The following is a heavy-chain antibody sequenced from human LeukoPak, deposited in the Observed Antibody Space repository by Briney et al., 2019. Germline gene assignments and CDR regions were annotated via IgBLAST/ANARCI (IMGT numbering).Heavy chain of an antibody. CDR1: GYNFAGYY. CDR3: GRDWELRFHQGSFDY. J-gene: IGHJ4*02. V-gene: IGHV1-2*06. D-gene: IGHD3-3*01. Sequence: ASVKVSCKGSGYNFAGYYIHWVRQAPGQGLEWMGRINPRDGETSFAPKFQGGVTMTRDTSISTAYMELSGLRSDDTAVYYCGRDWELRFHQGSFDYWGQGTLVTVSS. CDR2: INPRDGET.